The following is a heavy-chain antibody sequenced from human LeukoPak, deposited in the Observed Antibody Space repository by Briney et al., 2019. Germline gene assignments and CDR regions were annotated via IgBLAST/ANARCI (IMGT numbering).Heavy chain of an antibody. J-gene: IGHJ6*02. V-gene: IGHV4-34*01. CDR1: GGSFSGYY. CDR3: ARSRRVYYYGSGSYSYYYGMDV. CDR2: INHSGST. Sequence: SETLSLTCAVYGGSFSGYYWSWLRQPPGKGLERIGEINHSGSTNYNPSLKSRVTISVDTSKNQFSLKLSSVTAADTAVYYCARSRRVYYYGSGSYSYYYGMDVWGQGTTVTVSS. D-gene: IGHD3-10*01.